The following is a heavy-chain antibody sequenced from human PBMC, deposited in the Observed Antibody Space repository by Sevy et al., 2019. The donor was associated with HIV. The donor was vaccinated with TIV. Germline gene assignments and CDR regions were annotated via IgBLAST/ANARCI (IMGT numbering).Heavy chain of an antibody. CDR2: FGTSSSYI. Sequence: EGSLRLSCAASGFNFITNTMNWVRQAPGKGLEWVSSFGTSSSYIYYADSVRGRFTISRDNAKNSLYLQMNSLRSEDMAVYYCARANLASSGSYDAFDIWGHGTMVTVSS. CDR3: ARANLASSGSYDAFDI. J-gene: IGHJ3*02. V-gene: IGHV3-21*01. D-gene: IGHD3-22*01. CDR1: GFNFITNT.